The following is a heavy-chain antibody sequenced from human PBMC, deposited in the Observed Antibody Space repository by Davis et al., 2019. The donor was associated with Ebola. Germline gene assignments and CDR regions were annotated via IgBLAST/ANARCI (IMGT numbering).Heavy chain of an antibody. CDR1: GFTFSSYD. D-gene: IGHD2-15*01. V-gene: IGHV3-13*01. CDR3: AREGVGYYGMDV. CDR2: IGTAGDT. J-gene: IGHJ6*02. Sequence: GGSLRLSCAASGFTFSSYDMHWVRQATGKGLEWVSGIGTAGDTYYPGSVKGRFTISRENAKNSLYLQMNSLRAGDTAVYYCAREGVGYYGMDVWGQGTTVTVSS.